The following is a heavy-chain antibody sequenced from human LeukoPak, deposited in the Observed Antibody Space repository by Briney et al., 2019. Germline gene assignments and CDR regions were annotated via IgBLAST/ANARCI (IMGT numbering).Heavy chain of an antibody. CDR3: AGCIAAAGRRGCNFDY. Sequence: ETLSPSRTVSGDSISSYSWSGIWQPPRKGLERMGYIYYSGSSNYTPALKGPVTMSVDTSKIQFSLNLSSVTAADTAVYYCAGCIAAAGRRGCNFDYWGQGTLVTISS. V-gene: IGHV4-59*01. D-gene: IGHD6-13*01. CDR1: GDSISSYS. J-gene: IGHJ4*02. CDR2: IYYSGSS.